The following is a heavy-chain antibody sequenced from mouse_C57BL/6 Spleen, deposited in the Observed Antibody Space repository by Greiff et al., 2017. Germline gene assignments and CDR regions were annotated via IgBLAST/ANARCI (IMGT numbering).Heavy chain of an antibody. CDR2: IDPSDSYT. J-gene: IGHJ2*01. CDR1: GCTFTSYW. V-gene: IGHV1-50*01. D-gene: IGHD1-1*01. Sequence: VQLQQSGAELVKPGASVKLSCKASGCTFTSYWMQWVKQRPGQGLEWIGEIDPSDSYTNYNQKFKGKATLTVDTSSSTAYMQLSSLTSEDSAVYYCASRSSLFDYWGQGTTLTVSS. CDR3: ASRSSLFDY.